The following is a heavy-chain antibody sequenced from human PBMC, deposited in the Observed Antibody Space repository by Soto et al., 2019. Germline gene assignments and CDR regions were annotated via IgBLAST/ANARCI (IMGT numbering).Heavy chain of an antibody. D-gene: IGHD1-26*01. CDR2: INPGNGDT. J-gene: IGHJ4*02. CDR3: AASGSLAY. V-gene: IGHV1-3*01. Sequence: QVQLVQSGAEVKKPGASVKVSCKASGYTFSSYSIHWVRQAPGQSLECMGWINPGNGDTRYSQKFQGRVTITRDASASTAYMELSSLRSEYTALYYCAASGSLAYWGQGTLVTVSS. CDR1: GYTFSSYS.